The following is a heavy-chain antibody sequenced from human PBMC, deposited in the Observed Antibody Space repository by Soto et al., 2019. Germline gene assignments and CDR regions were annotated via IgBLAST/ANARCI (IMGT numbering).Heavy chain of an antibody. CDR2: ISAYNGNT. J-gene: IGHJ4*02. CDR1: GYTFTSYG. CDR3: AISTALLWFGELSY. D-gene: IGHD3-10*01. Sequence: ASVKVSCKASGYTFTSYGISWVRQAPGQGLEWMGWISAYNGNTNYAQKLQGRVTMTTDTSTSTAYMELRSLRSDDTAVYYCAISTALLWFGELSYWGQGTLVTSPQ. V-gene: IGHV1-18*04.